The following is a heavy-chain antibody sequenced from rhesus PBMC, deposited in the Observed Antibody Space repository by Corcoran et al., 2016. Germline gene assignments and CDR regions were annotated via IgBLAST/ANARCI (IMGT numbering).Heavy chain of an antibody. Sequence: QVQLQESGPGLVKPSETLSLTCAVSGGSVSSSTWWSWIRQPRGKGRELIGYISGSSVSTYYNPSHKCRVTISTDKSKNQFSLKLSSVTAADTAVYYCARDTCDYWGQGVLVTVSS. CDR2: ISGSSVST. J-gene: IGHJ4*01. D-gene: IGHD5-12*01. V-gene: IGHV4-65*01. CDR1: GGSVSSSTW. CDR3: ARDTCDY.